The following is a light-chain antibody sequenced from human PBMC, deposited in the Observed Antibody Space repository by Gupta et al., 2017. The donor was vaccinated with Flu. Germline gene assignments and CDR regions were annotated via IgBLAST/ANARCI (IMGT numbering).Light chain of an antibody. Sequence: DIQMTQSPSSLSASVGDRVTLTCRASQSISTFLNWYQQRPGKAPRLLIYSASSLQSGVPSRFSGDGSGADFTLTISGRQPEDFATYYCRHRDTTPNIFGQGTRLDIK. J-gene: IGKJ2*01. V-gene: IGKV1-39*01. CDR1: QSISTF. CDR3: RHRDTTPNI. CDR2: SAS.